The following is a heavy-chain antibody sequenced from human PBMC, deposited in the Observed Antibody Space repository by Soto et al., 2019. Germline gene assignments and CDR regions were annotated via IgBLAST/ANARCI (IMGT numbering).Heavy chain of an antibody. V-gene: IGHV1-8*01. CDR2: MNPNSCNT. CDR3: ARWPDGYYYYGMDV. CDR1: GYTFTSYD. Sequence: QVQLVQSGAEVKKPGASVKVSCKASGYTFTSYDINWVRQATGQGLEWMGWMNPNSCNTGYAQKFQGRVTMTRNTSISTAYMELSSLRSEDTAVYYCARWPDGYYYYGMDVWGQGTTVTVSS. J-gene: IGHJ6*02.